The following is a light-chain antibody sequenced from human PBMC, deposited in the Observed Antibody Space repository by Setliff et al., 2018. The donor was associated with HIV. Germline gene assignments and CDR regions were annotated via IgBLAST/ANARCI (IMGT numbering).Light chain of an antibody. CDR3: SSYGGSNNFV. Sequence: QSVLTQPASVSASPGQSISISCTGTSSDVGGYSFVSWYQQYPGKAPKLMIYEVSKRPSGVPDRFSGSKSGNTASLTVSGLQAEDEADYYCSSYGGSNNFVFGTGTKVTVL. CDR2: EVS. V-gene: IGLV2-8*01. J-gene: IGLJ1*01. CDR1: SSDVGGYSF.